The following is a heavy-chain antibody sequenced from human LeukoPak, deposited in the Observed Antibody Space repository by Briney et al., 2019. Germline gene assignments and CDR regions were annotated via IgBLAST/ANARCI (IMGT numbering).Heavy chain of an antibody. D-gene: IGHD3-22*01. CDR1: GFTFSSYG. Sequence: GGSLRLSCAASGFTFSSYGMHWVRQAPGKGLEWVSGINWNGGSTGYADSVKGRFTISRDNAKNSLYLQMNSLRAEDTALYFCARVISDDSSGYYYVAYYYMDVWGKGTTVTVSS. V-gene: IGHV3-20*04. CDR2: INWNGGST. J-gene: IGHJ6*03. CDR3: ARVISDDSSGYYYVAYYYMDV.